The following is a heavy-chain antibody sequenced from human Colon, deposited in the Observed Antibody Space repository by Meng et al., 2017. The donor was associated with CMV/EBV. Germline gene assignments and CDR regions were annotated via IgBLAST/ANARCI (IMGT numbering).Heavy chain of an antibody. V-gene: IGHV3-74*01. D-gene: IGHD6-13*01. CDR1: GYTFSNYW. Sequence: GGSLRLSCAASGYTFSNYWMHWVRQAPGKGLVWVARINSDGSKTSYPDAVKGRFTMSRDNDKNTLYLQMNSLRADDTAVYYCARVPYSSHSGLDFWGQGTMVTVSS. CDR2: INSDGSKT. J-gene: IGHJ3*01. CDR3: ARVPYSSHSGLDF.